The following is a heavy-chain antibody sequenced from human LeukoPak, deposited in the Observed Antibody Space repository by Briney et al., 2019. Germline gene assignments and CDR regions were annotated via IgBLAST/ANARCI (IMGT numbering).Heavy chain of an antibody. V-gene: IGHV3-11*01. Sequence: PGGSLRLSCAGSGFTFSVAYMSWLRQAPGKGLEWVSYISGSGTSTVYADSVKGRFTISRDNAKNSLYLQMNSLRAEDTAVYYCARATGRGSGAHFDYWGQGTLVTVSS. CDR2: ISGSGTST. CDR1: GFTFSVAY. J-gene: IGHJ4*02. D-gene: IGHD1-26*01. CDR3: ARATGRGSGAHFDY.